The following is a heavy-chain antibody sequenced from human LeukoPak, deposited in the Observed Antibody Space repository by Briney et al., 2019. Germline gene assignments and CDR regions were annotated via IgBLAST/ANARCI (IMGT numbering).Heavy chain of an antibody. J-gene: IGHJ6*02. CDR1: GGTFSSYA. CDR2: IIPIFGIA. CDR3: ARYSGRDGYNLNYYYYYGMDV. Sequence: SVKVSCKASGGTFSSYAISGVRQAPGQGLEWMGRIIPIFGIANYAQKFQGRVTITADKSTSTAYMELSSLRSEDTAVYYCARYSGRDGYNLNYYYYYGMDVWGQGTTVTVSS. V-gene: IGHV1-69*04. D-gene: IGHD5-24*01.